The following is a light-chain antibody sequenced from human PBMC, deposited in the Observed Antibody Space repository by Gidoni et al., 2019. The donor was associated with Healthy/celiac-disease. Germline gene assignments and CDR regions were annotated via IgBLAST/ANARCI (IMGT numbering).Light chain of an antibody. CDR2: AAA. V-gene: IGKV1-39*01. Sequence: DIQMTQSPSSLSASVVDRVTITCRASQSISSYLNWYHQKPGKAPKLLIYAAASLKSGVPSRFSGSGSGTDFILTISSRQPEDFATYYCQQSSSNSWTFGQGTKVEIK. CDR3: QQSSSNSWT. J-gene: IGKJ1*01. CDR1: QSISSY.